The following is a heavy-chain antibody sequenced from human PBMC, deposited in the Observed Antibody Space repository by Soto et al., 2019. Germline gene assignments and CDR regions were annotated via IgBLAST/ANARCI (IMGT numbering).Heavy chain of an antibody. Sequence: SETLSLTCTVSGGSIRSGPYSWGWIRQTPGEGLEWIGTFRYNENTYYNPSLESRVTISVDTSKNHFSLKVTSATVADTAVYYCARDKITGLFDYWGQGTLVTVSS. CDR2: FRYNENT. V-gene: IGHV4-39*02. J-gene: IGHJ4*02. CDR1: GGSIRSGPYS. D-gene: IGHD2-8*02. CDR3: ARDKITGLFDY.